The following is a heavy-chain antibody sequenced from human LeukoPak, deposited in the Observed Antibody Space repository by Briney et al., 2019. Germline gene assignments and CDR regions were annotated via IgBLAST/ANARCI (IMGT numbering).Heavy chain of an antibody. CDR1: GFTFSSYA. CDR2: INHSGST. CDR3: ASRALMLPYYYYGMDV. D-gene: IGHD2-15*01. Sequence: SGGSLRLSCAASGFTFSSYAMSWVRQAPGKGLEWIGEINHSGSTNYNPSLKSRVTISVDTSKNQFSLKLSSVTAADTAVYYCASRALMLPYYYYGMDVWGQGTTVTVSS. V-gene: IGHV4-34*01. J-gene: IGHJ6*02.